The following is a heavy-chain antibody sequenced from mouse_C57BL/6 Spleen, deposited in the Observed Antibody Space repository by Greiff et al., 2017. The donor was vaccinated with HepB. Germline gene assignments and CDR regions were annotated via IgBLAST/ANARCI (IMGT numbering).Heavy chain of an antibody. CDR2: IDPSDSYT. D-gene: IGHD4-1*01. Sequence: QVQLQQPGAELVMPGASVKLSCKASGYTFTSYWMHWVKQRPGQGLEWIGEIDPSDSYTNYNQKFKGKSTLTVDKSSSTAYMQLSSLTSEDSAVYYWARSGGTGTDYWGQGTTLTVSS. V-gene: IGHV1-69*01. J-gene: IGHJ2*01. CDR1: GYTFTSYW. CDR3: ARSGGTGTDY.